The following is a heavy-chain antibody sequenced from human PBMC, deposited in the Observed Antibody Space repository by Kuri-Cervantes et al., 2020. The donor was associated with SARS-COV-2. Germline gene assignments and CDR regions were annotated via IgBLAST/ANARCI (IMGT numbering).Heavy chain of an antibody. CDR3: ARQGGAVAGHFDY. D-gene: IGHD6-19*01. V-gene: IGHV4-34*01. J-gene: IGHJ4*02. CDR1: GGSFSGYY. CDR2: INHSGST. Sequence: ESLKISCAVYGGSFSGYYWSWIRQPPGKGLEWIGEINHSGSTNYNPSLKSRVTISVDTSKNQFSLKLSSVTAADTAVYYCARQGGAVAGHFDYWGQGTLVTVSS.